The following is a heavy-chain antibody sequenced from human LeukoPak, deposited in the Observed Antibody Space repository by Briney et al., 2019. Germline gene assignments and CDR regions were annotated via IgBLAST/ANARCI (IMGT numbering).Heavy chain of an antibody. D-gene: IGHD6-13*01. V-gene: IGHV3-30*02. J-gene: IGHJ4*02. CDR2: IRFDGTNQ. Sequence: GGSLRLSCAAPGFTFSSYGMHWVRQAPGKGLEWMAFIRFDGTNQYYADSVKGRFTISRDNSKNTLYLQMNSLRADDAAVYYCAKDRGTWSYTDYWGQGTLVTVSS. CDR3: AKDRGTWSYTDY. CDR1: GFTFSSYG.